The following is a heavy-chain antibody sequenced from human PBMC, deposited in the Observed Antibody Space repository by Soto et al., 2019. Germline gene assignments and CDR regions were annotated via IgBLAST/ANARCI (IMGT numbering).Heavy chain of an antibody. CDR3: ARGMGRYFDL. V-gene: IGHV4-4*07. Sequence: QVQLQESGPGLVKPSETLSLTCTVSGDSISNLYWSWIRQPTGKGLESLGRISARGRTNYYLSLQSLVAMSLDTSKNQFSLRLTSLSAADTAVYFCARGMGRYFDLWGRGTLVTVFS. J-gene: IGHJ2*01. CDR1: GDSISNLY. CDR2: ISARGRT. D-gene: IGHD2-8*01.